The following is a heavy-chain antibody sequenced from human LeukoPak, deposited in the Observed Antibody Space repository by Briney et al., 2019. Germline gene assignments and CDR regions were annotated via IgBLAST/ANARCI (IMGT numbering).Heavy chain of an antibody. V-gene: IGHV3-30-3*01. J-gene: IGHJ4*02. D-gene: IGHD2-2*01. CDR2: ISYDGSNK. CDR1: GFTFSSYA. CDR3: ARDTPHCSSTSCYPDY. Sequence: TGGSLRLSCAASGFTFSSYAMHWVRQAPGKGLEWVAVISYDGSNKYYADSVKGRFTISRDNSKNTLYLQMNSLRAEDTAVYYCARDTPHCSSTSCYPDYWGQGTLVTVSS.